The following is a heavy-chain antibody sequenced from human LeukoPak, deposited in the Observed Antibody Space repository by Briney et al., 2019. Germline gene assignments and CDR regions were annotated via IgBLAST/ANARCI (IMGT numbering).Heavy chain of an antibody. Sequence: GASVKVSCKASGYTFTSYGISWVRQAPGQGLEWMGWISTYNGDTKYPQTLQGRVTMTTDTSTSTAYMELRSLRSDDTAVYYCARGGHYYDFDCWGQGTLVTVSS. V-gene: IGHV1-18*01. J-gene: IGHJ5*01. D-gene: IGHD3-3*01. CDR3: ARGGHYYDFDC. CDR1: GYTFTSYG. CDR2: ISTYNGDT.